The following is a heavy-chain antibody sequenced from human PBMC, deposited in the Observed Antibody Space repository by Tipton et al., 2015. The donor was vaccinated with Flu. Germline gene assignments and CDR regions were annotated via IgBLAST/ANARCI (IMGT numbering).Heavy chain of an antibody. V-gene: IGHV3-23*01. Sequence: SLRLSCAASGFTFSSYAMSWVRQAPGKGLEWVSAISGSGGSTYYADSVKGRFTISRDNSKNTLYLQMNSLRAEDTAVYYCAKSPTTTVVTHWYFDLWGRGPLVTVSS. CDR3: AKSPTTTVVTHWYFDL. D-gene: IGHD4-23*01. CDR2: ISGSGGST. CDR1: GFTFSSYA. J-gene: IGHJ2*01.